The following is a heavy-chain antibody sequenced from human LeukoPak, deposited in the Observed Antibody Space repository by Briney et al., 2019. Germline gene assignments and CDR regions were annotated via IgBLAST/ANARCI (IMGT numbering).Heavy chain of an antibody. J-gene: IGHJ4*02. CDR2: IKADGGEK. CDR3: ARVAYYDSSGYYHDFDY. D-gene: IGHD3-22*01. V-gene: IGHV3-7*01. CDR1: GFTFSTYW. Sequence: GGSLRLSCAASGFTFSTYWMNWFRQTPGKGLEWVAKIKADGGEKDHVASVKGRFTISRDNAKNSLYLQMNSLRVEDTAVYYCARVAYYDSSGYYHDFDYWGQGTLVTVSS.